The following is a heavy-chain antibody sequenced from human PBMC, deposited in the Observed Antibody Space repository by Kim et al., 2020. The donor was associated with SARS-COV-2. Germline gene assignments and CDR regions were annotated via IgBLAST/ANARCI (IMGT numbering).Heavy chain of an antibody. V-gene: IGHV4-4*09. Sequence: NPSLKSRVTISVDTSKNQFSLKLSSVTAADTAVYYCARRVSSGGPNWFDPWGQGTLVTVSS. J-gene: IGHJ5*02. D-gene: IGHD6-19*01. CDR3: ARRVSSGGPNWFDP.